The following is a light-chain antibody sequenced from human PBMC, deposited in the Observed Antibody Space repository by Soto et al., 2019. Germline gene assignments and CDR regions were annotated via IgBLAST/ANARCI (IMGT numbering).Light chain of an antibody. CDR1: QSVSRY. V-gene: IGKV3-11*01. CDR2: DAL. Sequence: EIVLTQSPATLSLSPGERATLSCRASQSVSRYLAWSQQKPGQAPRLLIYDALNRATGIPARFSGSGSGTDFTLTISSLEPEDFAVYYCQQRSNWPLTFGGGTKVEIK. CDR3: QQRSNWPLT. J-gene: IGKJ4*01.